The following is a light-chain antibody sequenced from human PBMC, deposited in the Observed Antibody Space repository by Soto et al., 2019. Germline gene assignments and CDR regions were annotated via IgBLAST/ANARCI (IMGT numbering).Light chain of an antibody. J-gene: IGKJ3*01. CDR1: QSISSY. CDR3: QQSYSTPFT. V-gene: IGKV1-39*01. Sequence: DIQMTQSPSSLSASVGDRVTITCRASQSISSYLNWYQQKPGKAPKLLIYAAFSLQSGVPSRISGSGSGTDFTLTISSLQPEDFATYYCQQSYSTPFTFGPATKVDIQ. CDR2: AAF.